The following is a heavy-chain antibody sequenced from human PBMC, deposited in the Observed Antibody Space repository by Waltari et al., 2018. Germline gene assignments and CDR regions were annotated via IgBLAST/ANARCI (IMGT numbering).Heavy chain of an antibody. V-gene: IGHV4-34*01. D-gene: IGHD2-15*01. Sequence: QVELQQWGAGLLRPSETLSLTCAVYGGSFSGYYWSWIRQSPGKGLEWIGKINPGGSTNDKPSLKSRVTISEDTSKNQFSLKLTSVTGADTAVYYCARGELSFDYWGQGTLVTVSS. CDR2: INPGGST. CDR3: ARGELSFDY. CDR1: GGSFSGYY. J-gene: IGHJ4*02.